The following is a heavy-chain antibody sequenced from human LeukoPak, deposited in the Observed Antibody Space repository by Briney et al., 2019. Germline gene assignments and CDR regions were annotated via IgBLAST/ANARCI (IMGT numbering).Heavy chain of an antibody. CDR3: ASDTTHDGYNWAFDI. V-gene: IGHV1-69*05. CDR1: GGTFSSYA. D-gene: IGHD5-24*01. Sequence: VASVKVSCEASGGTFSSYAISWVRQAPGQGLEWMGGIIPIFGTANYAQKFQGRVTITTDESTSTAYMELSSLRSEDTAVYYCASDTTHDGYNWAFDIWGQGTMVTVSS. J-gene: IGHJ3*02. CDR2: IIPIFGTA.